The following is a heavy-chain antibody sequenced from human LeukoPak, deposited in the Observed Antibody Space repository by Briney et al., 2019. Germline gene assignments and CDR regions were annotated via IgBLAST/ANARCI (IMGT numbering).Heavy chain of an antibody. J-gene: IGHJ3*02. CDR3: AGESFDI. V-gene: IGHV3-30*04. Sequence: GRSLTLSCAASGFTFSNHAMDWVRQAPGKGLEWVAVISKDGSIQNYADSVKGRFTISRDNSKNTLFLQMDSLRAEDTAVYYCAGESFDIWGQGTMVTVSS. CDR1: GFTFSNHA. CDR2: ISKDGSIQ.